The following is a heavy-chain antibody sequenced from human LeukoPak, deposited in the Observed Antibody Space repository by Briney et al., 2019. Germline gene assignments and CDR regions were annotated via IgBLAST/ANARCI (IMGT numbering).Heavy chain of an antibody. CDR2: IYPGEPDT. V-gene: IGHV5-51*01. D-gene: IGHD3-22*01. CDR3: ATFFSPAVVIPPFY. CDR1: GYSFTTYC. Sequence: GESLKISCKASGYSFTTYCIGWVRQMPRKGLEWMGSIYPGEPDTRYGPSFQGQVTISADKSSSTAFLQWSSLQCSATAMYYCATFFSPAVVIPPFYSGERTLVTVSS. J-gene: IGHJ4*02.